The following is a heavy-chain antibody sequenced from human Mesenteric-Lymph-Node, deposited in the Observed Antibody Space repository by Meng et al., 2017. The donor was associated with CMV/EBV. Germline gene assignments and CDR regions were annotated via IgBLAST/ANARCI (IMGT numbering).Heavy chain of an antibody. CDR1: AGSISSSSYY. J-gene: IGHJ4*02. V-gene: IGHV4-39*07. Sequence: QLQLQESGPGLVKPSGTLSLTCTVSAGSISSSSYYWGWIGQPPGQGLEWIGSIYNSGSTYYNPTLKSGVTISVDTSKNQFSLKLTSVTDADTAVYYCARDGDYYDSSGYNPFDYWGQGTLVTVSS. CDR2: IYNSGST. CDR3: ARDGDYYDSSGYNPFDY. D-gene: IGHD3-22*01.